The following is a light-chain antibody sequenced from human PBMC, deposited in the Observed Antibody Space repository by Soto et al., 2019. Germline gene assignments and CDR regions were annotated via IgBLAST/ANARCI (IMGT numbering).Light chain of an antibody. CDR3: QQYSTYSLT. Sequence: DVQMTQSPSTLSASVGDRVTITCRASQDVTTGLAWYQQKPGKAPKLLIYDASSLEGGVPSRFSGSGSGTEFTLTISSLQPDDFATYHCQQYSTYSLTFGGGTTVEIK. CDR1: QDVTTG. CDR2: DAS. J-gene: IGKJ4*01. V-gene: IGKV1-5*01.